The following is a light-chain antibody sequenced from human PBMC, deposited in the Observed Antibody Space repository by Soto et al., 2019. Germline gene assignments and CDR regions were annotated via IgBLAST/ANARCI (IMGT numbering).Light chain of an antibody. V-gene: IGKV1-5*03. CDR3: QQYNSYSPWT. CDR1: QSISSW. CDR2: KAS. J-gene: IGKJ1*01. Sequence: DLQMTQSPSTLSASVGDRVTITCRASQSISSWLAWYQQKPGKAPKLLIYKASSLESGVPSRFSGSGSGTEFTLSISSLQPDDFETYYCQQYNSYSPWTFGQGTKVEIK.